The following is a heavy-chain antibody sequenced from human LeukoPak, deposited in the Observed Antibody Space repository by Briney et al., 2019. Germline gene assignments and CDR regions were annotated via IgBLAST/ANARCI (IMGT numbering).Heavy chain of an antibody. CDR3: ARDHGSGWYSLDY. D-gene: IGHD6-19*01. J-gene: IGHJ4*02. CDR2: IYYSGST. Sequence: PSETLSLTCTVSGGSISSYYWSWIRQPPGKGLEWIGYIYYSGSTNYNPSLKGRVTISVDTSENQFSLKLSSVTAADTAVYYCARDHGSGWYSLDYWGQGTLVTVSS. CDR1: GGSISSYY. V-gene: IGHV4-59*01.